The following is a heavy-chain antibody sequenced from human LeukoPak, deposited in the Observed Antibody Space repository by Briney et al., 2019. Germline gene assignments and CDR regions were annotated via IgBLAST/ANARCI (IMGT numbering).Heavy chain of an antibody. D-gene: IGHD4-11*01. CDR1: GYSISSGYY. CDR2: IYHSGST. J-gene: IGHJ6*03. CDR3: ARGVLTTVSYYMDV. V-gene: IGHV4-38-2*02. Sequence: SETLSLTCTVSGYSISSGYYWGWIRQPPGKGLEWIGSIYHSGSTYYNPSLKSRFTISIDTSNNRFSLMLSSVTAADTAVYYCARGVLTTVSYYMDVWGKGTTVTVSS.